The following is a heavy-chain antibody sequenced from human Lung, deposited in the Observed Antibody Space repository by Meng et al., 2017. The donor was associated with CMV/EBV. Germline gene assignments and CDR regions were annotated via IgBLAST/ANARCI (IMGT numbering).Heavy chain of an antibody. Sequence: ASAKVSXKASGYTFTSYDINWVRQATGQGLEWVGWMNPNSGNTGNAQKFQGRVTMTRNTSISTAYMELSSLRSEDTAVYYCARGFLAAKSGLSSLTYWGQGXLVTVSS. CDR2: MNPNSGNT. J-gene: IGHJ4*02. CDR3: ARGFLAAKSGLSSLTY. CDR1: GYTFTSYD. D-gene: IGHD2-15*01. V-gene: IGHV1-8*01.